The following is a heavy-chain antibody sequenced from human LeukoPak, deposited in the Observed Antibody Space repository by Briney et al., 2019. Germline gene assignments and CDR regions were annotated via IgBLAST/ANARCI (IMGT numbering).Heavy chain of an antibody. CDR1: GFTFSRYA. V-gene: IGHV3-30*01. CDR2: ISYDGSNK. CDR3: AITLLYCSSTSCFDY. J-gene: IGHJ4*02. D-gene: IGHD2-2*01. Sequence: GGSLRLSCAASGFTFSRYAMHWVRQAPGKGLEWVAVISYDGSNKYYADSVKGRFTISRDNSKNTLYLQMNSLRAEDTAVYYCAITLLYCSSTSCFDYWGQGTLVTVSS.